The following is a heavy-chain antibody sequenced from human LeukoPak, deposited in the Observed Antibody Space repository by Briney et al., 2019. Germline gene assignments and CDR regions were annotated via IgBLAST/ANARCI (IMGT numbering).Heavy chain of an antibody. CDR3: VRGRYCGSDSCYDWFVR. V-gene: IGHV4-34*01. CDR1: NGSFSGYY. CDR2: IYYGGAT. J-gene: IGHJ5*02. D-gene: IGHD2-2*01. Sequence: SETLSLTCTVYNGSFSGYYWNWIRRPPGKRLEWIGGIYYGGATNYNPSLRSRVTMSVDTSKNQFSLKLTSLTAADTAVYYCVRGRYCGSDSCYDWFVRWGPGTHVSVCS.